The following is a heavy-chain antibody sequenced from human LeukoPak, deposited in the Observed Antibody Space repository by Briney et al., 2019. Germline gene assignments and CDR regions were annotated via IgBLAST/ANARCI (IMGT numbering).Heavy chain of an antibody. CDR3: ARGGHRRYYYTSGSAFDP. CDR1: GGSFSSYA. J-gene: IGHJ5*02. V-gene: IGHV1-69*13. CDR2: IIPIFGTA. Sequence: SVKVSCKASGGSFSSYAITWVRQAPGQGLEWMGGIIPIFGTANYAQKFQGRVTITADESSSTAYMELNRLRSDDTAVYYCARGGHRRYYYTSGSAFDPWGQGTLVTVSS. D-gene: IGHD3-10*01.